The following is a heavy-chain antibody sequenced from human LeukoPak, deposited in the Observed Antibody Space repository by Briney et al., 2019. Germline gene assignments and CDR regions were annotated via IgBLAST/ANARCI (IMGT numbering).Heavy chain of an antibody. CDR1: GFTFSSYG. D-gene: IGHD2-2*01. Sequence: GGSLRLSCAASGFTFSSYGMSWVRQAPGKGLEWVSSISSSSSYIYYADSVKGRFTISRDNAKNSLYLQMNSLRAEDTAVYYCALVPAARGPHHYMDVWGKGTTVTVSS. CDR3: ALVPAARGPHHYMDV. J-gene: IGHJ6*03. V-gene: IGHV3-21*01. CDR2: ISSSSSYI.